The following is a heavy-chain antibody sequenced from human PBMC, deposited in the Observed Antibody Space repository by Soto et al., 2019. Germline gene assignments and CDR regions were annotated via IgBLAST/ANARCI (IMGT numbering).Heavy chain of an antibody. CDR3: AREARLAPFDP. CDR2: INPNSGGP. V-gene: IGHV1-2*02. Sequence: ASVKVSCKASGYTFTGYYMPWVRQAPLLGLEWMGWINPNSGGPNYAQKFQGRVTMTRDTSISTAYMELSRLRSDDTAVYYCAREARLAPFDPWGQASLVTVSS. J-gene: IGHJ5*02. D-gene: IGHD2-21*01. CDR1: GYTFTGYY.